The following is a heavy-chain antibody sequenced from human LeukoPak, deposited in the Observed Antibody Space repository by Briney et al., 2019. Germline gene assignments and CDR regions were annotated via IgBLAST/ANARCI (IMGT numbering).Heavy chain of an antibody. Sequence: PSETLSLTCTVSGFSVTTDSYCWGWIRQPPGKGLEWIGYDYCGGNTNYDPSLKRRVTISVDTSKNQFSLTLTSVTAADTAVYFCAGDHFDSLDSWGQGILVTVPS. CDR2: DYCGGNT. D-gene: IGHD2-21*01. CDR3: AGDHFDSLDS. V-gene: IGHV4-61*01. CDR1: GFSVTTDSYC. J-gene: IGHJ4*02.